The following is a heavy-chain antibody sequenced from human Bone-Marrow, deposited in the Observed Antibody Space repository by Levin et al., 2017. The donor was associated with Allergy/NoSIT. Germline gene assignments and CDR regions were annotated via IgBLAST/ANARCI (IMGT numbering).Heavy chain of an antibody. CDR1: GFTFSSYA. CDR3: ARDDAEQPQWSPATDY. J-gene: IGHJ4*02. Sequence: GESLKISCAASGFTFSSYAMHWVRQAPGKGLEWVAVISYDGSNKYYADSVKGRFTISRDNSKNTLYLQMNSLRAEDTAVYYCARDDAEQPQWSPATDYWGQGTLVTVSS. CDR2: ISYDGSNK. D-gene: IGHD2-8*01. V-gene: IGHV3-30*04.